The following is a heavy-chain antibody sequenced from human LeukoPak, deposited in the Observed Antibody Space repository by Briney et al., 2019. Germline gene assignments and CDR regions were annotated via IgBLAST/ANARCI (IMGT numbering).Heavy chain of an antibody. Sequence: GGSLRLSCAASGFTFSSYSMNWVRQAPGKGLEWVSSISSSSSYIYYADSVKGRFTISRDTAKNSLYLQMNSLRAEDTAVYYCARARGYSGYVIDYWGQGTLATVSS. J-gene: IGHJ4*02. CDR2: ISSSSSYI. D-gene: IGHD5-12*01. CDR1: GFTFSSYS. V-gene: IGHV3-21*01. CDR3: ARARGYSGYVIDY.